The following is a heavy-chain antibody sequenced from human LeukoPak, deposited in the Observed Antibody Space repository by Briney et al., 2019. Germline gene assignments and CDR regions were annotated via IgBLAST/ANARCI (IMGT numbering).Heavy chain of an antibody. CDR3: SRGSGWLSVY. J-gene: IGHJ4*02. CDR1: GFTFGDYL. V-gene: IGHV3-49*03. CDR2: ISGGTT. Sequence: GGSLRLSCTATGFTFGDYLMSWFRQAPGKGLEWIGFISGGTTEYAASVKGRFTISRDDSTSIAYLQMNSLTTEDTAVYYCSRGSGWLSVYWGQGTLVTVSS. D-gene: IGHD6-19*01.